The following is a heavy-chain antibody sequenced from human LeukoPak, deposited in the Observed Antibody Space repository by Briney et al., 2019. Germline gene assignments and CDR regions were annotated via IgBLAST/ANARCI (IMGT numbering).Heavy chain of an antibody. CDR2: IYTSGST. D-gene: IGHD3-10*01. Sequence: SETLSLTCTVSGGSISSSSYYWGWIRQPPGKGLEWIGRIYTSGSTNYNPSLKSRVTMSVDTSKNQFSLKLSSVTAADSAVYYCARLGSGSYYIDYWGQGTLVTVSS. V-gene: IGHV4-39*07. J-gene: IGHJ4*02. CDR3: ARLGSGSYYIDY. CDR1: GGSISSSSYY.